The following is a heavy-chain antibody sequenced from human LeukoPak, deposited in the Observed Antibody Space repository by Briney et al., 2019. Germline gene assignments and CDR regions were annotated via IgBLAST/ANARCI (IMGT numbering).Heavy chain of an antibody. V-gene: IGHV4-59*01. CDR3: ASRSSIWSGYQDTLYYFDS. CDR2: IYYSGST. J-gene: IGHJ4*02. CDR1: GGSISSYY. Sequence: SETLSLTCTAPGGSISSYYWSWIRQPPGKRLEWIGHIYYSGSTNYNPSLKSRVTISVDTSKNQFSLKLSSVTAADTAVYYCASRSSIWSGYQDTLYYFDSWGQGTLVTVSS. D-gene: IGHD3-3*01.